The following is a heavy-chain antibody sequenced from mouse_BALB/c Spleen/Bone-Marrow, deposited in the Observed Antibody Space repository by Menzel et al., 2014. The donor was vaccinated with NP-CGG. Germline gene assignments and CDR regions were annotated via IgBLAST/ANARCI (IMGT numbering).Heavy chain of an antibody. V-gene: IGHV14-4*02. CDR2: IDPENGDT. CDR3: NADFYSAMDY. CDR1: GFNIKDYY. Sequence: VQLQQSGAERVRSGASVKLSCTASGFNIKDYYMHWVKQRPEQGLEWIGWIDPENGDTEYAPKFQGKATMTADTSSTTAYLQLSSLTSEDTAVYYCNADFYSAMDYWGQGTSVTVSS. J-gene: IGHJ4*01. D-gene: IGHD1-1*01.